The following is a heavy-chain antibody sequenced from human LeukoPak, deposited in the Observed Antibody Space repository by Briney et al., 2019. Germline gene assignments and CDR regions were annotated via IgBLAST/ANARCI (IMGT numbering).Heavy chain of an antibody. CDR1: GFTFSSYG. J-gene: IGHJ6*04. D-gene: IGHD3-10*02. Sequence: GGSLRLSCAASGFTFSSYGMHWVRQAPGKGLEWVSYISSSGSTIYYADSVKGRFTISRDNAKNALYLQMNSLRAEDTAVYYCAELGITMIGGVWGKGTTVTISS. CDR3: AELGITMIGGV. V-gene: IGHV3-48*04. CDR2: ISSSGSTI.